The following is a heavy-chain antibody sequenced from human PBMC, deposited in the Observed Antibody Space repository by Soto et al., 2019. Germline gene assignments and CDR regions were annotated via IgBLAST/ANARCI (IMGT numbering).Heavy chain of an antibody. CDR1: GGSISSYY. Sequence: QVQLQESGPGLVKPSETLSLTCTVSGGSISSYYWSWIRQPPGKGLEWIGYIYYSGSTNYNPSLTSRVTISVDTSKNQFSLKLSSVTAADTAVYYCARAPRITIFGVVTEKFDAFDIWGQGTMVTVSS. V-gene: IGHV4-59*01. J-gene: IGHJ3*02. CDR3: ARAPRITIFGVVTEKFDAFDI. D-gene: IGHD3-3*01. CDR2: IYYSGST.